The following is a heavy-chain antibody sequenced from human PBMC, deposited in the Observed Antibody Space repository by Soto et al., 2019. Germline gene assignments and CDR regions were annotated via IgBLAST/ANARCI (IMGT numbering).Heavy chain of an antibody. V-gene: IGHV3-15*07. J-gene: IGHJ6*02. Sequence: PGGSLRLSCAASGFTFSNAWMNWVRQAPGKGLEWVGRIKSKTDGGTTDYAAPVKGRFTISRDDSKNTLYLQMNSLKTEDTAVYYCTTGCEYSSSSPHYYYYGMDVWGQGTTVTVSS. CDR1: GFTFSNAW. CDR3: TTGCEYSSSSPHYYYYGMDV. CDR2: IKSKTDGGTT. D-gene: IGHD6-6*01.